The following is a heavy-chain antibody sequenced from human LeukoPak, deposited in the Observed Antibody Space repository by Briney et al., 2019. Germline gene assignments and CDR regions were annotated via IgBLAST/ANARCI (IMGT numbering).Heavy chain of an antibody. CDR1: GGTFSSYA. J-gene: IGHJ6*02. Sequence: SVKVSCKASGGTFSSYAISWVRQAPGQGLEWMGRIIPIFGIANYAQKFQGRVTITADKSTSTAYIELSSLRSEDTAVYYCARDGGIVVVVAASYGMDVWGQGTTVTVSS. CDR3: ARDGGIVVVVAASYGMDV. D-gene: IGHD2-15*01. V-gene: IGHV1-69*04. CDR2: IIPIFGIA.